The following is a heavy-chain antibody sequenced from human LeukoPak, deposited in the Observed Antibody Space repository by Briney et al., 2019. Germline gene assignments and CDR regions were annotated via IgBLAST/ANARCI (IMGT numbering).Heavy chain of an antibody. V-gene: IGHV4-31*03. J-gene: IGHJ5*02. CDR3: ARVHYDILTGYFMTHPGWFDP. Sequence: SQTLSLTCTVSGVSISNGGYYWGWLRQHPGKGLEWVGYIYYSGSTYYNPSLKSRVTISVDTSKNQFSLKLSSVTAADTAVYYCARVHYDILTGYFMTHPGWFDPWGQGTLVTVSS. D-gene: IGHD3-9*01. CDR1: GVSISNGGYY. CDR2: IYYSGST.